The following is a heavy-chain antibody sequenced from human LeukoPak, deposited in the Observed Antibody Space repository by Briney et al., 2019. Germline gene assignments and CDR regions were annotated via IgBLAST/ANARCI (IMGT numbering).Heavy chain of an antibody. CDR3: AKGSAASRPYYFDY. CDR2: ITDSGGDT. CDR1: GFTFSLYA. Sequence: GGSLRLSCAASGFTFSLYAMIWVRQAPGKGLEWVSAITDSGGDTYSSDSVKGRFTISRDNSKSTLYLQVDSLRGDDTAVYYCAKGSAASRPYYFDYWGQGALVTVSS. J-gene: IGHJ4*02. V-gene: IGHV3-23*01. D-gene: IGHD6-6*01.